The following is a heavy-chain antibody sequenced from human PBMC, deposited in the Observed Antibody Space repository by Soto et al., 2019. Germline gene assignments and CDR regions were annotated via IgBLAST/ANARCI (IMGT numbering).Heavy chain of an antibody. CDR2: ISHDGSNE. D-gene: IGHD2-15*01. J-gene: IGHJ4*02. CDR1: GFTFSTYG. Sequence: GGSLRLSCAASGFTFSTYGMHWVRQAPGKGLEWVAVISHDGSNEYHADSVKGRFTISRDNSKNTLYLQLSSLRVEDTAVYYCARVEYCSGGGCYSGGFDSWGQGTLVTVSS. CDR3: ARVEYCSGGGCYSGGFDS. V-gene: IGHV3-30*03.